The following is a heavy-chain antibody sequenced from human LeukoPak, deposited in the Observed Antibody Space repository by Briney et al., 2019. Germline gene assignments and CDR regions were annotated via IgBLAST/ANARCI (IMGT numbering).Heavy chain of an antibody. CDR1: GGSICSGSYY. CDR3: AREVSGYSSGWFTGYFQH. D-gene: IGHD6-19*01. Sequence: SQTLSLTCTVSGGSICSGSYYWSWIRQPAGKGLEWIGRIYTSGSTNYNPSLKSRVTISVDTSKNQFSLKLSSVTAADTAVYYCAREVSGYSSGWFTGYFQHWGQGTLVTVSS. CDR2: IYTSGST. J-gene: IGHJ1*01. V-gene: IGHV4-61*02.